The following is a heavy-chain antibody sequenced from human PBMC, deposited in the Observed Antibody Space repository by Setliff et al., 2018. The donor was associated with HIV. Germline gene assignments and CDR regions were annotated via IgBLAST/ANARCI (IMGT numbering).Heavy chain of an antibody. V-gene: IGHV5-51*01. J-gene: IGHJ4*02. CDR3: TRQGALVGTQTPYY. CDR2: IYPVDSDT. D-gene: IGHD1-1*01. Sequence: PGESLKISCKGSGYTSPSYWIGWVRQKPGKGPEWMGLIYPVDSDTRYSPSFQGHVIISVDKSINTAYLQLTSLQTSDTAMYYCTRQGALVGTQTPYYWGQGTLVTAPQ. CDR1: GYTSPSYW.